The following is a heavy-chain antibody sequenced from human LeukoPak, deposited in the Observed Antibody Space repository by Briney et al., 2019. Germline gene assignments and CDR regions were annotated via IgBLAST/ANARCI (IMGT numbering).Heavy chain of an antibody. CDR3: ASVVVVAATYNWFDP. J-gene: IGHJ5*02. Sequence: KPSETLSLTCAVYGGSFSGYYWSWLRQPPGKGLEWIGEINHSGSTNYNPSLKSRVTISVDTSKNQFSLKLSSVTAADTAVYYCASVVVVAATYNWFDPWGQGTLVTVS. CDR1: GGSFSGYY. CDR2: INHSGST. D-gene: IGHD2-15*01. V-gene: IGHV4-34*01.